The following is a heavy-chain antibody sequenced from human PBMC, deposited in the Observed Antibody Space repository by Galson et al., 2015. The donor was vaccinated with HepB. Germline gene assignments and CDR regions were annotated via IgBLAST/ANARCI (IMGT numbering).Heavy chain of an antibody. Sequence: SLRLSCAASAFSFNSHAMNWVRQAPGKGLEWVSSIRTTSTYRHYADSVKGRFTISRDNARNSVYLQMNSLRAEDTAVYYCASDRIEYYYDSSGYFYGFDYWGQGTLVTVSS. J-gene: IGHJ4*02. D-gene: IGHD3-22*01. CDR2: IRTTSTYR. CDR1: AFSFNSHA. CDR3: ASDRIEYYYDSSGYFYGFDY. V-gene: IGHV3-21*06.